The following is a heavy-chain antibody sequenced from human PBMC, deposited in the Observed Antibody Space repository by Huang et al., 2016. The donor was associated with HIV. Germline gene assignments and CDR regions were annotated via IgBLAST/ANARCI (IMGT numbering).Heavy chain of an antibody. D-gene: IGHD1-1*01. CDR1: GGSFSGYY. J-gene: IGHJ3*02. CDR2: INNSGST. V-gene: IGHV4-34*01. Sequence: QVQLQQWGAGLLKPSETLSLTCAVYGGSFSGYYWSWMRQSPGQGLEWIGEINNSGSTNYNPSLKSRLTISVDTSKNQFSLKLSSVTAADTAVYYCARERMMSWLDDHDAFDIWGQGTMVTVSS. CDR3: ARERMMSWLDDHDAFDI.